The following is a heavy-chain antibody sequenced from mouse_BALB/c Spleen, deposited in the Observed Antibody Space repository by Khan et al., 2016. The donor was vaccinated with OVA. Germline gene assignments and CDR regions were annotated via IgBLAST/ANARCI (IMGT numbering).Heavy chain of an antibody. J-gene: IGHJ2*01. CDR2: INPYNGAT. CDR1: GYRFTDSI. Sequence: EVQLQQSGPELVKPGTSVRMSCKASGYRFTDSIIHWMKQKPGQGLDWIGYINPYNGATKDNEKFKGKATLTSDKSSNTAYLELSSLTSEDSAVYFCSRWNWQSYDFDYWGQGTTITVSS. V-gene: IGHV1S136*01. D-gene: IGHD2-12*01. CDR3: SRWNWQSYDFDY.